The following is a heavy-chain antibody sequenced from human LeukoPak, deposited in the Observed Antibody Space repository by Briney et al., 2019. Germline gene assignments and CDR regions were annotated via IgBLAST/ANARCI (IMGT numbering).Heavy chain of an antibody. CDR3: ARDGGRQYYFDY. V-gene: IGHV1-69*01. D-gene: IGHD3-3*01. CDR1: GGTFSSYA. CDR2: IIPIFGTA. J-gene: IGHJ4*02. Sequence: ASVKVSCKASGGTFSSYAISWVRQAPGQGLEWMGGIIPIFGTANYAQKFQGRVTITAGESTSTAYMELSSLRSEDTAVYYCARDGGRQYYFDYWGQGTLVTVSS.